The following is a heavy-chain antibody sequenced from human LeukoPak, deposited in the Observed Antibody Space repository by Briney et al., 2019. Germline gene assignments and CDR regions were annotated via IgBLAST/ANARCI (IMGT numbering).Heavy chain of an antibody. Sequence: GGSLRHSCTASESTFDHAMHWVRQTPGKGLEWVSGIGWNSARTGYADSVRGRFTISRDNAKNSLYLQMNSLRAEDTALYYCGKDISAGGMDVWGQGTTVTVSS. CDR2: IGWNSART. V-gene: IGHV3-9*01. CDR1: ESTFDHA. CDR3: GKDISAGGMDV. J-gene: IGHJ6*02. D-gene: IGHD3-10*01.